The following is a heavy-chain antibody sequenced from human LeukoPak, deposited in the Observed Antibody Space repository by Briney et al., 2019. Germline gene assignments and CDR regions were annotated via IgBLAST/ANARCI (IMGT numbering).Heavy chain of an antibody. CDR3: ARSKLGYCSSTSCYGIFVPFDY. V-gene: IGHV4-39*01. Sequence: SSETLSLTCTVSGGSISSSSYYWGWIRQPPGKGLEWIGSIYYSGSTYYNPSPKSRVTISVDTSKNQFSLKLSSVTAADTAVYYCARSKLGYCSSTSCYGIFVPFDYWGQGTLVTVSS. CDR2: IYYSGST. D-gene: IGHD2-2*01. CDR1: GGSISSSSYY. J-gene: IGHJ4*02.